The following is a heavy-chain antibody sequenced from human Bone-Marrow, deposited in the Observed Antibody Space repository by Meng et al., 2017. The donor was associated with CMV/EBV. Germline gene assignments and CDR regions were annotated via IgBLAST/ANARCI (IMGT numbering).Heavy chain of an antibody. V-gene: IGHV1-69*10. CDR3: ARGVVTMVRGVIQDWFDP. D-gene: IGHD3-10*01. CDR2: IIPILGIA. Sequence: TFSSYANSWVRQAPGQGLEWMGGIIPILGIANYAQKFQGRVTITADKSTSTAYMELSSLRSEDTAVYYCARGVVTMVRGVIQDWFDPWGQGTLVTVSS. J-gene: IGHJ5*02. CDR1: TFSSYA.